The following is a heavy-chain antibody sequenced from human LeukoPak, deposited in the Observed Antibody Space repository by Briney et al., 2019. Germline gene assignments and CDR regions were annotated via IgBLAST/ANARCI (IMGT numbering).Heavy chain of an antibody. V-gene: IGHV3-23*01. J-gene: IGHJ4*02. CDR2: ISGSGGST. CDR3: ARTRAPREDFFDY. CDR1: GFTFSSYA. Sequence: PGGSLRLSCAASGFTFSSYAMSWVRQAPGKGLEWVSAISGSGGSTYYADSVKGRFTISRDNSKNMLYLQMNSLTSEDTAVYFCARTRAPREDFFDYWGQGVLVTVAS. D-gene: IGHD1-7*01.